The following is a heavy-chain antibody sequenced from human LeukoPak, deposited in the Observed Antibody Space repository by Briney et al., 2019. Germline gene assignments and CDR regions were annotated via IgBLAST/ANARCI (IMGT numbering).Heavy chain of an antibody. CDR1: GFTFSSHS. D-gene: IGHD5-18*01. Sequence: GGSLRLSCEVSGFTFSSHSMNWVRQAPGKGLEWVSYISSGSGTIYYADSVKGRFTIARDDAKNSLYLQMSSLRAEDTAVYYCARDSGLYRYGYYGMDVWGQGTTVTVSS. J-gene: IGHJ6*02. CDR3: ARDSGLYRYGYYGMDV. CDR2: ISSGSGTI. V-gene: IGHV3-48*01.